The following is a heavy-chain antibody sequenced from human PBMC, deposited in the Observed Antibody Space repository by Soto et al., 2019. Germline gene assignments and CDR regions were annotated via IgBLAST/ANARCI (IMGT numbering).Heavy chain of an antibody. D-gene: IGHD6-13*01. CDR3: AKGLINGRWYAAD. Sequence: EVHLLESGGGLVQPGESLRLSCGASGFTFSSCVMSWVRQAPGKGLEWVSCITDSGTGTYYAYSVKGRFTISRDNSKNTMYLQMNNLRAEDTGVYYCAKGLINGRWYAADWGQGTLVTVSS. V-gene: IGHV3-23*01. CDR2: ITDSGTGT. J-gene: IGHJ4*02. CDR1: GFTFSSCV.